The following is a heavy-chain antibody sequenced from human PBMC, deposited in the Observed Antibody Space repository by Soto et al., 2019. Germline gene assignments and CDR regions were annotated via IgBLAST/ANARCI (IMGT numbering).Heavy chain of an antibody. J-gene: IGHJ5*02. V-gene: IGHV4-30-2*01. CDR2: IYHSGST. CDR3: ARDQLEGNWFDP. D-gene: IGHD1-1*01. CDR1: GGSISSGGYS. Sequence: QLQLQESGSGLVRPSQTLSLTCAVSGGSISSGGYSWNWIRQPPGKGLEWIGYIYHSGSTLYNPSLRSRVTISVDTSRNQFSLKRSSVTAADAVVFYCARDQLEGNWFDPWGQGTLVTVSS.